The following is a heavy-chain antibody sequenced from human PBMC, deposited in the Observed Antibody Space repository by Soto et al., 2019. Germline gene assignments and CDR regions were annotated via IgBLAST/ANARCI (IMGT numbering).Heavy chain of an antibody. D-gene: IGHD5-18*01. V-gene: IGHV7-4-1*01. CDR1: GYTFTSYS. J-gene: IGHJ4*02. CDR2: INTNTGNP. CDR3: ARTGYSYGYGGKYYFDY. Sequence: ASVKVSCKSSGYTFTSYSINWVRQAPGQGLEWMGWINTNTGNPTYAQGFTGRFVFSLDTSVSTVYLQICSLKAEDTAVYYCARTGYSYGYGGKYYFDYWGQGTLVTVSS.